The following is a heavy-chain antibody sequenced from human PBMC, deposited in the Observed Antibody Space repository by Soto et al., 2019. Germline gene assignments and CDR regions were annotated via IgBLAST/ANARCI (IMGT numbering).Heavy chain of an antibody. J-gene: IGHJ6*02. CDR1: GDSVSSNSAA. Sequence: SQTLSLTCAISGDSVSSNSAAWNWIRQSPSRGLEWLGRTYYRSKWYNDYAVSVKSRITINPDTSKNQFSLQLNSVTPEDTAVYYCARGGITIFGVVITPPFGVDVWGQGTTVTVSS. CDR2: TYYRSKWYN. CDR3: ARGGITIFGVVITPPFGVDV. D-gene: IGHD3-3*01. V-gene: IGHV6-1*01.